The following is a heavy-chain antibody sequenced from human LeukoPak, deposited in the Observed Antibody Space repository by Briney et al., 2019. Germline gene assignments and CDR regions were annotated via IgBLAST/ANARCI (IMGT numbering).Heavy chain of an antibody. V-gene: IGHV3-66*01. J-gene: IGHJ6*03. D-gene: IGHD5/OR15-5a*01. CDR3: ASDSTYYYMDV. CDR2: IYSGGST. CDR1: GFTVSSNY. Sequence: PGGSLRLSCAASGFTVSSNYMSWVRQAPGKGLEWVSVIYSGGSTYYADSVKGRFTISRDNSKNTLYLQMNSLRAEDTAVYYCASDSTYYYMDVWGKGTTVTISS.